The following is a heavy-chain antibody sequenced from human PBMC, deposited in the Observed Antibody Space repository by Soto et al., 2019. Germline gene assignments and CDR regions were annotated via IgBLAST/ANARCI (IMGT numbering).Heavy chain of an antibody. Sequence: QVQLVQSGAEVKKPGSSVKVSCKASGGTFSSYSINWVRQAPGQGLEWMGELIPIFGTANYAQKFQGRVTITADESTSTAYMELSSLRSAATAVYYCARDGGRHSGGIDYWGQGTLVTVSS. CDR1: GGTFSSYS. CDR3: ARDGGRHSGGIDY. J-gene: IGHJ4*02. CDR2: LIPIFGTA. D-gene: IGHD1-26*01. V-gene: IGHV1-69*01.